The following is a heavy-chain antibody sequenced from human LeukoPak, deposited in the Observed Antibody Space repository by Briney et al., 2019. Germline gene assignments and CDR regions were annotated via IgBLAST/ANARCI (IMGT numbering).Heavy chain of an antibody. J-gene: IGHJ4*02. Sequence: GGSLRLSCAASGFTFSDYYMTWIRQSPGKGLEWLSYISSRGKTTHYTDSVKGRFSVYRDNNNNTLYLQMNNLRVDDSAVYFCARGRDGYKYGGQGALVTVSS. CDR2: ISSRGKTT. V-gene: IGHV3-11*01. CDR1: GFTFSDYY. CDR3: ARGRDGYKY. D-gene: IGHD5-24*01.